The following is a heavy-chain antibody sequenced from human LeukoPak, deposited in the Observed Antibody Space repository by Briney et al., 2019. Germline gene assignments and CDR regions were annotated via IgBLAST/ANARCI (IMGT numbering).Heavy chain of an antibody. D-gene: IGHD2-15*01. V-gene: IGHV3-53*01. CDR3: AREIGVGLHYFHS. CDR1: GFSVSSSF. J-gene: IGHJ4*02. Sequence: GGSLRLSCVGSGFSVSSSFMSWVRQAPGKGLEWVSNLYNDAFDSATHYADSVKGRFTISRDNSQNTLYLQMNSLKAEDTAMYYCAREIGVGLHYFHSWGQGTPVTVSS. CDR2: LYNDAFDSAT.